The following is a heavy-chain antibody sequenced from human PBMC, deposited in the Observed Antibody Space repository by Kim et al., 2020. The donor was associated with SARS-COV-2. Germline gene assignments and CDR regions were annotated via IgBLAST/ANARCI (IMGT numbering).Heavy chain of an antibody. CDR1: GGSFSGYY. V-gene: IGHV4-34*01. CDR3: ARDHYYGSGIPRNWFDP. Sequence: SETLSLTCAVYGGSFSGYYWSWIRQPPGKGLEWIGEINHSGSTNYNPSLKSRVTISVDTSKNQFSLKLSSVTAADTAVYYCARDHYYGSGIPRNWFDPWGQGTLVTVSS. CDR2: INHSGST. J-gene: IGHJ5*02. D-gene: IGHD3-10*01.